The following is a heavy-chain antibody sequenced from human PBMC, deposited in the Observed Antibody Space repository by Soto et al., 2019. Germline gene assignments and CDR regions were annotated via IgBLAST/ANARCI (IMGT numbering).Heavy chain of an antibody. CDR3: AIPCDFWRGDDAFDI. V-gene: IGHV1-8*01. CDR1: GYTFTSYD. Sequence: QVQLVQSGAEVKKPGASVKVSCKASGYTFTSYDINWVRQATGQGLEWMGWMNPNSGNTGYAQKVQGRVTMTSNTCRSTAYMELSRLGSGDTAVYYCAIPCDFWRGDDAFDIWGQGTMVTVSS. J-gene: IGHJ3*02. CDR2: MNPNSGNT. D-gene: IGHD3-3*01.